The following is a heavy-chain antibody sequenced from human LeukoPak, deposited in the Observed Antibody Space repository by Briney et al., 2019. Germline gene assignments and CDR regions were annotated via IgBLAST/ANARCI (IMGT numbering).Heavy chain of an antibody. CDR1: GGSISIYY. CDR2: IYYSGST. V-gene: IGHV4-59*01. J-gene: IGHJ4*02. D-gene: IGHD4-11*01. CDR3: ARAEDYSNYSG. Sequence: SETLSLTCTVSGGSISIYYWSWIRQPPGKGLEWIGYIYYSGSTNYNPSLKSRVTISVDTSKNQFSLKLSSVTAADTAVYYCARAEDYSNYSGWGQGTLVTVSS.